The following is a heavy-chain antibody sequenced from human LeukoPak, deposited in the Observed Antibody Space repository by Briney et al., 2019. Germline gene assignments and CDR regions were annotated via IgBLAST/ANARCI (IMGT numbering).Heavy chain of an antibody. D-gene: IGHD5/OR15-5a*01. Sequence: PSETLSLTCTVSGGSISTYYWSWVRQPPGKGLEWIGSIQYSRSTNYNSSLKSRVTISFDTSKNQFSLRLSSVTAADTAVYYCARGVSVYDWFLDYWGQGTLVTVSS. CDR2: IQYSRST. CDR1: GGSISTYY. J-gene: IGHJ4*02. CDR3: ARGVSVYDWFLDY. V-gene: IGHV4-59*01.